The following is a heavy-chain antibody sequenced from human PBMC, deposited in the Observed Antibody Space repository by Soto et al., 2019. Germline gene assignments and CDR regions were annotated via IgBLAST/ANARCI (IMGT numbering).Heavy chain of an antibody. D-gene: IGHD3-22*01. Sequence: GASVKVSCKISGDTLSEFSIRWVRQAPGKGLEWMGGFDPEGGEAIYAQKLQGRVTITEDTVTDTAYMELSGLRSEDTAVYYCATPAALRAAMITNINFDFWGQGTPVTVSS. CDR2: FDPEGGEA. CDR1: GDTLSEFS. CDR3: ATPAALRAAMITNINFDF. V-gene: IGHV1-24*01. J-gene: IGHJ4*02.